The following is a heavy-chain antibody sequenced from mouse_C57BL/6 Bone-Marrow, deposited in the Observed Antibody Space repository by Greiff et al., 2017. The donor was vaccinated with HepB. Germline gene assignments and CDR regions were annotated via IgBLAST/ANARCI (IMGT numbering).Heavy chain of an antibody. Sequence: EVQLQQSGAELVRPGASVKLSCTASGFNIKDYYMHWVKQRPEQGLEWIGRIDPEDGDTEYAPKFQGKATMTADTSSNTAYLQLSSLTSEDTAVYYCTTPVVACNYFDYWGQGTTLTVSS. CDR1: GFNIKDYY. CDR2: IDPEDGDT. CDR3: TTPVVACNYFDY. D-gene: IGHD1-1*01. V-gene: IGHV14-1*01. J-gene: IGHJ2*01.